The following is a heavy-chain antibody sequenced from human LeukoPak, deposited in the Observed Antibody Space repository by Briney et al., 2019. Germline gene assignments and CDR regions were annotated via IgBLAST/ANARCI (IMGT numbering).Heavy chain of an antibody. CDR2: IYTSGST. D-gene: IGHD3-16*01. Sequence: SETLSLTCTVSGGSISSYYWSWIRQPPGKGLGWIGYIYTSGSTNYNPSLKSRVTISVDTSKNQFSLKLSSVTAADTAVYYCARHWGYYYYYMDVWGKGTTVTVSS. CDR3: ARHWGYYYYYMDV. CDR1: GGSISSYY. V-gene: IGHV4-4*09. J-gene: IGHJ6*03.